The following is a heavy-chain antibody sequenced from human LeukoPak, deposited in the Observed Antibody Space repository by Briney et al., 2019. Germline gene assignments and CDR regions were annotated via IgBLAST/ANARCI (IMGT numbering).Heavy chain of an antibody. Sequence: GGSLRLSCAASGFTFSSYAMSWVRQAPGKGLEWVSGISGSGGSTHYADSVKGRFTISRDNSKNTLYLQMNSLRAEDTAIYYCAKWKYSNSGIDDYWGQGTLVTVSS. J-gene: IGHJ4*02. CDR1: GFTFSSYA. D-gene: IGHD6-6*01. V-gene: IGHV3-23*01. CDR3: AKWKYSNSGIDDY. CDR2: ISGSGGST.